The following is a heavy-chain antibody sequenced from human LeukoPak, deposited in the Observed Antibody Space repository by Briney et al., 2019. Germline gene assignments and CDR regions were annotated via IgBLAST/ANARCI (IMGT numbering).Heavy chain of an antibody. V-gene: IGHV3-11*05. CDR2: ISSSSSYT. CDR3: ARDGFDYYDSSGFPYFDY. CDR1: GFTFSDYY. J-gene: IGHJ4*02. D-gene: IGHD3-22*01. Sequence: GSLRLSCAASGFTFSDYYMSWIRQAPGKGLEWVSYISSSSSYTNYADSVKGRCTISRDNAKNSLYLQMNSLRAEDTAVYFCARDGFDYYDSSGFPYFDYWGQGTLVTVSS.